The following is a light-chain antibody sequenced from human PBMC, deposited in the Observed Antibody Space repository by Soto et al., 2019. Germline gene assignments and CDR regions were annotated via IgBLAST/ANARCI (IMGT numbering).Light chain of an antibody. CDR1: QSVSATY. J-gene: IGKJ5*01. CDR3: QQYGSSPIP. Sequence: KKSPGTLSLTPGERSTLSCRASQSVSATYIAWYQQKSGQAPRLLLYGSSSRATGVADRFSGSGSGTEFTLTIDRLEPEDFAVYYCQQYGSSPIPFGQGTLLEV. V-gene: IGKV3-20*01. CDR2: GSS.